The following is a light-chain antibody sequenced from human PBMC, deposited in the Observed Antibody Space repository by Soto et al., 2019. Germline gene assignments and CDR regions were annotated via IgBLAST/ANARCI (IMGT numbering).Light chain of an antibody. J-gene: IGKJ5*01. CDR3: QQLGTSPIT. Sequence: IVLTQCPANPSAFAGDRVALSCRASQSVSSNLAWYQQKPGQDPRLLIYGASTRATSFPARFSGSGSGTDVTLTISRLEPEEVAVYYCQQLGTSPITFGQGTRLE. V-gene: IGKV3-20*01. CDR2: GAS. CDR1: QSVSSN.